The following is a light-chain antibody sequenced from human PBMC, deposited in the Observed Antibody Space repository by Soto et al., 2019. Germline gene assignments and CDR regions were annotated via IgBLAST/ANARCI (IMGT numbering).Light chain of an antibody. J-gene: IGKJ4*01. V-gene: IGKV1-27*01. Sequence: DIQISRSPSSLSASAGERVXXPXLASQSISRYLNWYQHKPGKVPKLLISAASTLPSGVPSRFSGSGSGTDFTLTIRSLQSEDFATYYCQQANTFPRTFGGGTKVDI. CDR2: AAS. CDR3: QQANTFPRT. CDR1: QSISRY.